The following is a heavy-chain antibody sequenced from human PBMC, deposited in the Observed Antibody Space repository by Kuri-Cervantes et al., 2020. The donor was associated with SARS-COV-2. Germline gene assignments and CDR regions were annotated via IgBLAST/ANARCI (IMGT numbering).Heavy chain of an antibody. CDR2: IYYSGST. J-gene: IGHJ6*03. V-gene: IGHV4-59*12. CDR3: ARSGYYSRGVTYYYMDV. CDR1: GGSISSYY. D-gene: IGHD3-22*01. Sequence: SETLSLTCTVSGGSISSYYWSWIRQPPGQGLEWLGCIYYSGSTKYNPSLESRVTISLDTSRNQFSLKLSSVTAADSAVYYCARSGYYSRGVTYYYMDVWDKGTTVTVSS.